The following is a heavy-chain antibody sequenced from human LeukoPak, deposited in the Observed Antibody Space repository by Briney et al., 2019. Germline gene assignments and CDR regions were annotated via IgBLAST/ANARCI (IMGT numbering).Heavy chain of an antibody. J-gene: IGHJ5*02. CDR2: INPNSGGT. CDR3: ARDGWMATIKPKRMNWFDP. V-gene: IGHV1-2*02. D-gene: IGHD5-12*01. CDR1: GYTFTGYY. Sequence: ASVKVSCKASGYTFTGYYMHWVRQAPGQGLEWMGWINPNSGGTNYAQKFQGRVTMTRDTSISTAYMELSRLRSDDTAVYYCARDGWMATIKPKRMNWFDPWGQGTLVTVSS.